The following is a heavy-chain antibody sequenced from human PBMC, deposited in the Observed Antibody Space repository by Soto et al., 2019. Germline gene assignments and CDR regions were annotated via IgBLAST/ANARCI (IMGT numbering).Heavy chain of an antibody. V-gene: IGHV4-4*02. Sequence: QVQLQESGPGLVKPSGTLSLTCAVSGGSISSSNWWSWVRQPPGKGLEWIGESYQSGSTNYTPSLNRRVNIPVDKSKNQASLHLSSVPAADTAEYYCARLSPRQMVSHFDYWGQGTLVTVSS. CDR2: SYQSGST. CDR1: GGSISSSNW. CDR3: ARLSPRQMVSHFDY. J-gene: IGHJ4*01. D-gene: IGHD2-8*01.